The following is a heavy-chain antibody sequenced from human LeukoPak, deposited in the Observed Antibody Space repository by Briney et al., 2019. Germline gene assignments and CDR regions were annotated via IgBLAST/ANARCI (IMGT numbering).Heavy chain of an antibody. D-gene: IGHD1-26*01. Sequence: GGSLRLSCAASGFTFSNNWMSWVRQAPGKGLEWAANINQDGSEKNYVDPVKGRFTISRDNSKNTLYLQMNSLRAEDTAVYYCARDVVGATYFDWGQGTLVTVSS. CDR3: ARDVVGATYFD. CDR1: GFTFSNNW. J-gene: IGHJ4*02. CDR2: INQDGSEK. V-gene: IGHV3-7*03.